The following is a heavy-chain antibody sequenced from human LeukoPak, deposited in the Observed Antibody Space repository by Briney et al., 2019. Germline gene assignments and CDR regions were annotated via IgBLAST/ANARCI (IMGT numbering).Heavy chain of an antibody. CDR2: ISSSSSYI. D-gene: IGHD3-10*01. Sequence: GGSLRLSCAASGFTFSSYSMNWVCQAPGKGLEWVSSISSSSSYIYYADSVKGRFTISRDNAKNSLYLQMNSLRAEDTAVYYCAIDVLHNYMNVWGKGTTVTVSS. CDR3: AIDVLHNYMNV. V-gene: IGHV3-21*01. CDR1: GFTFSSYS. J-gene: IGHJ6*03.